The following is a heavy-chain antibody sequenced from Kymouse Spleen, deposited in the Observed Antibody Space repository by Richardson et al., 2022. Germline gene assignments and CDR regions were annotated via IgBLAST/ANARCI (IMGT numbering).Heavy chain of an antibody. Sequence: EVQLVESGGGLVQPGGSLRLSCAASGFTFSSYWMSWVRQAPGKGLEWVANIKQDGSEKYYVDSVKGRFTISRDNAKNSLYLQMNSLRAEDTAVYYCARDRSNYYYYYGMDVWGQGTTVTVSS. CDR1: GFTFSSYW. CDR3: ARDRSNYYYYYGMDV. J-gene: IGHJ6*02. D-gene: IGHD4-11,IGHD4-11*01. CDR2: IKQDGSEK. V-gene: IGHV3-7*01.